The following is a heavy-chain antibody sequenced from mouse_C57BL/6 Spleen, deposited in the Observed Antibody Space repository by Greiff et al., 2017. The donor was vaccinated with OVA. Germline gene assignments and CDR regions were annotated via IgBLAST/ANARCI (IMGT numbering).Heavy chain of an antibody. V-gene: IGHV1-52*01. CDR3: ARGVHYYGSSSYYFDY. J-gene: IGHJ2*01. CDR1: GYTFTSYW. D-gene: IGHD1-1*01. CDR2: IDPSDSET. Sequence: QVQLQQPGAELVRPGSSVKLSCKASGYTFTSYWMHWVKQRPIQGLEWIGNIDPSDSETHYNQKFKDKATLTVDKSSSTAYMQLSSLTSEDSAVYYGARGVHYYGSSSYYFDYWGQGTTLTVSS.